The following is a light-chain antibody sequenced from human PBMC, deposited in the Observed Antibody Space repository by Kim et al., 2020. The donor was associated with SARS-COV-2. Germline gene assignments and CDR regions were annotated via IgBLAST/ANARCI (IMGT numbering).Light chain of an antibody. CDR2: DVS. CDR1: QGVSSA. J-gene: IGKJ1*01. V-gene: IGKV1D-13*01. Sequence: AIQLTQSPTSLSASVGDRVVITCRASQGVSSALAWYQQKPGKPPELLVYDVSKLKVGVPSRFSGSGSGTDFTLTISSLQPEDSATYYCQQSDDYSTFGQGTKVDIK. CDR3: QQSDDYST.